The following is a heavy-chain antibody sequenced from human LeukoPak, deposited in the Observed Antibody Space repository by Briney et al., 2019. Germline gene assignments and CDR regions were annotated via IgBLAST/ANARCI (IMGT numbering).Heavy chain of an antibody. CDR1: GYTFTSYG. CDR3: AGVGQCSSTSCYSYYYYYTDV. CDR2: ISAYNGNT. J-gene: IGHJ6*03. V-gene: IGHV1-18*01. D-gene: IGHD2-2*02. Sequence: ASVKVSCTASGYTFTSYGISWVRQAPGQGLEWMGWISAYNGNTNYAQKLQGRVTMTTDTSTSTAYMELRSLRSDDTAVYYCAGVGQCSSTSCYSYYYYYTDVWGKGTTVTISS.